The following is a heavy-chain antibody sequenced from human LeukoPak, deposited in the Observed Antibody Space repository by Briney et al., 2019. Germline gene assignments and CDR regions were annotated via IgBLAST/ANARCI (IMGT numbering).Heavy chain of an antibody. V-gene: IGHV3-23*01. CDR2: ISGSGGST. CDR3: ASSSSSDWYCRWIDY. J-gene: IGHJ4*02. Sequence: QSWGSLRLSCAASGFIFSSYGMSWVRQAPGKGLECVSAISGSGGSTYYADSVKGRFTISRDNSKNTLYLQMNSLRADDTAVYYCASSSSSDWYCRWIDYWGQGTLVTVSS. D-gene: IGHD6-19*01. CDR1: GFIFSSYG.